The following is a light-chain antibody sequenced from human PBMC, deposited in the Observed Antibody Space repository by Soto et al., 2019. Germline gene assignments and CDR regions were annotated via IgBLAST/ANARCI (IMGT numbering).Light chain of an antibody. J-gene: IGKJ1*01. CDR2: AAS. V-gene: IGKV1-6*01. CDR3: LQDYTYPWT. CDR1: QAIRID. Sequence: AIQMTQSPSSLSASVGDRVTITCRASQAIRIDVHWYQQKPGKAPRLLIYAASSLHSGVPSRFSGSGSGTDFTLTVSSLQPEDFATYYCLQDYTYPWTFGQGTKVEIK.